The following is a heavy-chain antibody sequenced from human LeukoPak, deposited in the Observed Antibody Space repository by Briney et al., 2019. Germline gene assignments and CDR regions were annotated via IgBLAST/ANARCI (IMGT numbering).Heavy chain of an antibody. V-gene: IGHV3-66*01. D-gene: IGHD4-11*01. Sequence: GGSLRLSCAPSGFTVSSKYMSWVREARGKGLEWGSVISSGGSTYYADSVKGRFAISRDNSKNTLYLQMNSLRAEDAAVYYCARFSTVTNYYYYYGLDVWGQGTTVTVSS. CDR2: ISSGGST. CDR1: GFTVSSKY. J-gene: IGHJ6*02. CDR3: ARFSTVTNYYYYYGLDV.